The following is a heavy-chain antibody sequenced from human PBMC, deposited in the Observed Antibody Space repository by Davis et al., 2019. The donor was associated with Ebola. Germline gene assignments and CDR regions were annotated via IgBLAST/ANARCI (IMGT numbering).Heavy chain of an antibody. D-gene: IGHD3-16*01. J-gene: IGHJ4*02. V-gene: IGHV4-59*01. CDR1: SGSIGSYF. CDR2: VYYSGTT. Sequence: MPSETLSLTCTVSSGSIGSYFWNWIRQPPGKGLEWLGNVYYSGTTNYNPSVKSRVTISVDRFKNQFSLRLTSLTAADTAVYYGARDRGNGGNPFDYWGQGIQVTVSS. CDR3: ARDRGNGGNPFDY.